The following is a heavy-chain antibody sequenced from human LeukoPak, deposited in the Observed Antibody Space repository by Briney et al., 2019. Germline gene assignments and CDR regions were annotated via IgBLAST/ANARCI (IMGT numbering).Heavy chain of an antibody. CDR2: ITSGGDST. CDR3: AKEFALSSGSVPYIWFDP. CDR1: GFTFSSSA. V-gene: IGHV3-23*01. D-gene: IGHD3-22*01. J-gene: IGHJ5*02. Sequence: GGSLRLSCAASGFTFSSSAMNWVRQAPGKGLEWVSTITSGGDSTYYADSMKGRFTISRDNSENTLYLQMNSLRAEDTAVYYCAKEFALSSGSVPYIWFDPWGQGTLVTVSS.